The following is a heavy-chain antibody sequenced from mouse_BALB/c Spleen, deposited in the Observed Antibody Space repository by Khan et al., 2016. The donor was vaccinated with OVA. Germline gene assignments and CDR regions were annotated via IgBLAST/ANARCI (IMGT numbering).Heavy chain of an antibody. CDR3: TRSGYGTFAY. D-gene: IGHD2-1*01. CDR2: INPSDGDT. Sequence: QVQLQQSGAELVKPGASVKLSCKASGYTFTSYYMYWVKQRPGQGIEWIGEINPSDGDTNFNEKFKSKATLTVDKSSSTVYMQLSSLTSEDSAVYYCTRSGYGTFAYWGQGTLVTVSA. V-gene: IGHV1S81*02. J-gene: IGHJ3*01. CDR1: GYTFTSYY.